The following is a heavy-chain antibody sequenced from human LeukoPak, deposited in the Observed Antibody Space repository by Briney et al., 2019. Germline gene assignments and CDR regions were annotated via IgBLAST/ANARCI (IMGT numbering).Heavy chain of an antibody. D-gene: IGHD3-22*01. CDR3: ATPGVEYYYDSSGYYQDY. CDR2: FDPEDGET. Sequence: GASVTVSCKVSGYTLTELTMHWVRQAPGKGLERMGGFDPEDGETIYAQKFQGRVTMTEDTSTDTAYMELSSLRSEDTAVYYCATPGVEYYYDSSGYYQDYWGQGTLVTVSS. V-gene: IGHV1-24*01. CDR1: GYTLTELT. J-gene: IGHJ4*02.